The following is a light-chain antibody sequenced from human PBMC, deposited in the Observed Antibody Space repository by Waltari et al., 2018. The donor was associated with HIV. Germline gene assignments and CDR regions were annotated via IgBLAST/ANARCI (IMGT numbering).Light chain of an antibody. CDR1: SSDVGGYNY. Sequence: QSALTQPPSASGSPGQSVTISCTGTSSDVGGYNYVSWYQQPPGKAPKLMIYEVSKRPSGVPDRFFGSKSGNTASLTVSGLQAEDEADYYCSSYAGSNLGVFGGGTKLTVL. CDR3: SSYAGSNLGV. J-gene: IGLJ2*01. V-gene: IGLV2-8*01. CDR2: EVS.